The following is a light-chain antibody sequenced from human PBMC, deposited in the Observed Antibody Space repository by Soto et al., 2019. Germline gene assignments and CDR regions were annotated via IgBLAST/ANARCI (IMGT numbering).Light chain of an antibody. Sequence: EIVMTQSPASLSVSPGETVTLSSMASQSVRSELAWYQQKSGQPPRLLIYGASTRATGIPARFSGSGSGTEFTLTINDLQSEDFAVYYCQQYERWPPLTFGGGTKVDIK. CDR2: GAS. V-gene: IGKV3-15*01. CDR1: QSVRSE. J-gene: IGKJ4*01. CDR3: QQYERWPPLT.